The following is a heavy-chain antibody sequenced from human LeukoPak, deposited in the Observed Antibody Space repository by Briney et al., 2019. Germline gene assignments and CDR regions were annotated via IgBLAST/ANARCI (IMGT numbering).Heavy chain of an antibody. V-gene: IGHV4-39*01. J-gene: IGHJ4*02. CDR3: ARQREQYVDF. CDR1: GVSVNSSQYY. D-gene: IGHD1-26*01. CDR2: MYYSGST. Sequence: SETLSLTCAVSGVSVNSSQYYLGWIRQPPGKGLEWIGTMYYSGSTYYNPSLKSRLTISVDTSKNQFFLNLISVTAADTAVYFCARQREQYVDFWGQGSLVTVSS.